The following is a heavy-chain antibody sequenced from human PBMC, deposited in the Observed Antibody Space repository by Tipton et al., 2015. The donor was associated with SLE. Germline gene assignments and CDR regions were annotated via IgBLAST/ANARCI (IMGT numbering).Heavy chain of an antibody. Sequence: TLSLTCTVSGGSISSGSYYWSWIRQPPGKGLEWIGYIYYSGSTNYNPSLKSRVTISVDTSKNQFSLKLSSVTAADTAVYYCARDSSGWYDGDIIQHWGQGTLVTVSS. V-gene: IGHV4-61*01. CDR3: ARDSSGWYDGDIIQH. CDR2: IYYSGST. J-gene: IGHJ1*01. D-gene: IGHD6-19*01. CDR1: GGSISSGSYY.